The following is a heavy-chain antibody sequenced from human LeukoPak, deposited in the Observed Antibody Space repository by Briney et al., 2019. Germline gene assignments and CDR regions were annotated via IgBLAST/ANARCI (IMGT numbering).Heavy chain of an antibody. Sequence: GGSLRLSCAASGFTFSSYGLSWVRQAPGKGLEWVSAISGSGGNTYYADSVKGRFTISRDNSKNTLYLQMNSLRAEDTAVYYCARVASWYDPDDAFDIWGQGTMVTVSS. J-gene: IGHJ3*02. D-gene: IGHD6-13*01. V-gene: IGHV3-23*01. CDR3: ARVASWYDPDDAFDI. CDR1: GFTFSSYG. CDR2: ISGSGGNT.